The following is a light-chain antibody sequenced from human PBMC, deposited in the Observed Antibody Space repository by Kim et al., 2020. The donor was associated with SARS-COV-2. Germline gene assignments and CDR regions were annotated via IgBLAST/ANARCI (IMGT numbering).Light chain of an antibody. V-gene: IGLV3-1*01. CDR3: QAWDSSTAV. CDR2: QDS. J-gene: IGLJ3*02. CDR1: KLGDKY. Sequence: SVSPRKTASITCSGDKLGDKYACWYQQKPGQSPVLVIYQDSRRPSGIPERFSGSNSGNTATLTISGTQAMDEADYYCQAWDSSTAVFGGGTKLTVL.